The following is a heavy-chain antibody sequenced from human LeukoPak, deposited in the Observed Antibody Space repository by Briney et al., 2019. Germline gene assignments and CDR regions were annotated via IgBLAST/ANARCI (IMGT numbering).Heavy chain of an antibody. CDR2: IYYSGST. CDR1: GGSINSYY. Sequence: SETLSLTCTVSGGSINSYYWSWIRQPPGKGLEWIGYIYYSGSTNYNPSLKSRVTMSVDTSKNQFSPSLSSVTAADTAVYYCARGTTVITYFDLWGRGTLVTVSS. CDR3: ARGTTVITYFDL. V-gene: IGHV4-59*01. D-gene: IGHD4-23*01. J-gene: IGHJ2*01.